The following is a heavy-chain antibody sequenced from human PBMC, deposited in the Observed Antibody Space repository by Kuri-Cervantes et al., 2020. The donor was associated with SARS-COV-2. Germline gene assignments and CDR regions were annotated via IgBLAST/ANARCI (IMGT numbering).Heavy chain of an antibody. V-gene: IGHV4-4*07. J-gene: IGHJ4*02. CDR2: IYTSGST. CDR3: ARLVGITIFGVVTRGYFDY. CDR1: GGSISSYY. Sequence: SETLSLTCTVSGGSISSYYWSWIRQPAGKGLEWIGRIYTSGSTNYNPSLKSRVTMSVDTSKNQFSLKLSSVTAADTAVYYCARLVGITIFGVVTRGYFDYWGQGTLVTVSS. D-gene: IGHD3-3*01.